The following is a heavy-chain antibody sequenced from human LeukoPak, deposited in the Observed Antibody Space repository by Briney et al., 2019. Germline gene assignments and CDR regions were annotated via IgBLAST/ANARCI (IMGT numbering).Heavy chain of an antibody. V-gene: IGHV3-73*01. Sequence: GGSLRLSCAASGFTFSGSAMHWGRQASGKGLGLVGRCRCKANIYATAYAAAVKGRFTIYRGDSKNTAYLQMNSLKTEDTAVYYCTRSGEVYDFCSGYYDAFDIWGQGTMVTVPS. CDR2: CRCKANIYAT. D-gene: IGHD3-3*01. J-gene: IGHJ3*02. CDR3: TRSGEVYDFCSGYYDAFDI. CDR1: GFTFSGSA.